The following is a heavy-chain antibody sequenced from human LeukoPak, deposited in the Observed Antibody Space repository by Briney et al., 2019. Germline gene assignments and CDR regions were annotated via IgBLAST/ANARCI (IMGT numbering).Heavy chain of an antibody. D-gene: IGHD3-22*01. J-gene: IGHJ4*02. Sequence: SETLSLTCTVSGGSISSGSYYWSWIRQPAGKGLEWIGRIYTSGSTNYNPSLKSRVTISVDTSKNQFSLKLSSVTAADTAVYYCARARDNSGYSDYWGQGTLVTVSS. CDR3: ARARDNSGYSDY. CDR2: IYTSGST. V-gene: IGHV4-61*02. CDR1: GGSISSGSYY.